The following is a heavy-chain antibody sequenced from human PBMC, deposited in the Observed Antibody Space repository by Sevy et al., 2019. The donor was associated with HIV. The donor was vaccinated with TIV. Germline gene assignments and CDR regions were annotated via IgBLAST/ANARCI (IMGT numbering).Heavy chain of an antibody. CDR1: GFTFRSSA. V-gene: IGHV3-30-3*01. CDR3: ARDGIAARLGLDY. CDR2: ISYDASNI. J-gene: IGHJ4*02. Sequence: GGSLRLSCAASGFTFRSSAMHWVRQAPGKGLEWVALISYDASNIFYADSVKGRFTISRDNSKNTLYLQMNSLRVEDTAVYYCARDGIAARLGLDYWGQGTLVTVSS. D-gene: IGHD6-6*01.